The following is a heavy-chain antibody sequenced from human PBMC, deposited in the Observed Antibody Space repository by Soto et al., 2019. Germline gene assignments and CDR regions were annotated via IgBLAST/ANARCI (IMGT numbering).Heavy chain of an antibody. CDR2: INPSGGST. V-gene: IGHV1-46*01. CDR3: AAGTGRTDLDY. D-gene: IGHD2-8*02. J-gene: IGHJ4*01. CDR1: GYTFTSYY. Sequence: GASLKLSCKASGYTFTSYYMHWVRQAPGQGLEWMGIINPSGGSTSYAQKFQGRVTMTRDTSTSTVYMELSSLRSEDTAVYYCAAGTGRTDLDYWGQGTLVTVSS.